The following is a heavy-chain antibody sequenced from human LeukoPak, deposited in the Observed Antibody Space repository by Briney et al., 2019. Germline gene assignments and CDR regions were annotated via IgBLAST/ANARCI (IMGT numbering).Heavy chain of an antibody. J-gene: IGHJ4*02. CDR1: GFIFSNYG. Sequence: PGGPLRLSCAASGFIFSNYGFHWVRQAPGKGLEWVALIWSDGSKKYYTDSVKGRFTISRDNAKNSLYLQMNSLRAEDTAVYYCARAAGTGAPLDYWGQGTLVTVSS. CDR2: IWSDGSKK. D-gene: IGHD1-14*01. V-gene: IGHV3-33*01. CDR3: ARAAGTGAPLDY.